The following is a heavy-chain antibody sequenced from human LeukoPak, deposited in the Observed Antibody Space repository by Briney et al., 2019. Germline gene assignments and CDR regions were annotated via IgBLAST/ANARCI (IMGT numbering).Heavy chain of an antibody. CDR1: GFTFSGSA. J-gene: IGHJ4*02. CDR2: IRSKVNDYAT. CDR3: IRPPYCSSASCYTGL. V-gene: IGHV3-73*01. D-gene: IGHD2-2*02. Sequence: GGSLRLSCAGSGFTFSGSAINWVRQASGKGLEWVGRIRSKVNDYATAYAASVKGRFTISRDDSKNTSFLQMNSLKNEDTAVYYCIRPPYCSSASCYTGLWGQGTLDTVSS.